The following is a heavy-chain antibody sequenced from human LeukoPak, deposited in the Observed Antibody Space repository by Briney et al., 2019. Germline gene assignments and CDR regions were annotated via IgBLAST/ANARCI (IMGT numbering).Heavy chain of an antibody. D-gene: IGHD6-19*01. CDR3: ASQTQWLGYLYFDY. V-gene: IGHV1-18*01. CDR2: ISAYNGNT. CDR1: GYTFTSYG. J-gene: IGHJ4*02. Sequence: ASVKVSCKAPGYTFTSYGISWVRQAPGQGLEWMGWISAYNGNTNYAQKLQGRVTMTTDTSTSTAYMELRSLRSDDTAVYYCASQTQWLGYLYFDYWGQGTLVTVSS.